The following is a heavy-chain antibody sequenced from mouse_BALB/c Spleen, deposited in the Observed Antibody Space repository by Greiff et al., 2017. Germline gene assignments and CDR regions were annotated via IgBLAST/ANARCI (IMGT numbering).Heavy chain of an antibody. CDR2: IYPGDGDT. CDR1: GYTFTSYW. Sequence: VKLMESGAELARPGASVKLSCKASGYTFTSYWMQWVKQRPGQGLEWIGAIYPGDGDTRYTQKFKGKATLTADKSSSTAYMQLSSLASEDSAVYYCARRRYDAMDYWGQGTSVTVSS. V-gene: IGHV1-87*01. CDR3: ARRRYDAMDY. J-gene: IGHJ4*01.